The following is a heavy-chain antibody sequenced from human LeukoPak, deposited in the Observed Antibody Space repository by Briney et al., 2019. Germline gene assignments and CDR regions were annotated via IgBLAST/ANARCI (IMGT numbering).Heavy chain of an antibody. J-gene: IGHJ4*02. CDR3: AKWGDYDILTGYYVSDF. D-gene: IGHD3-9*01. CDR2: ITGSGDTT. Sequence: PGASLRLSCAASGFIFRNYAMSWVRPAPGKGLEWVSAITGSGDTTYYADSVKGRFTISRDNSKNTLYVEMNTLRAEDTAVYYCAKWGDYDILTGYYVSDFWGQGTLVTVSS. CDR1: GFIFRNYA. V-gene: IGHV3-23*01.